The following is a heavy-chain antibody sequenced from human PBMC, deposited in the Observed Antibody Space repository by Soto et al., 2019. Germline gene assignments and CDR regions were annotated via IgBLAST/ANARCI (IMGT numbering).Heavy chain of an antibody. V-gene: IGHV3-74*01. CDR1: GFTFSNYW. Sequence: GGSLRLSCAASGFTFSNYWMHWVRQAPGKGLVWVSRINSAGSSTSYADSVKGRFTISRDNAKNTLYLQMNSLRAEDTAVYYCAPTSTAGYDYWGQGTLVTVSS. D-gene: IGHD2-2*01. CDR3: APTSTAGYDY. J-gene: IGHJ4*02. CDR2: INSAGSST.